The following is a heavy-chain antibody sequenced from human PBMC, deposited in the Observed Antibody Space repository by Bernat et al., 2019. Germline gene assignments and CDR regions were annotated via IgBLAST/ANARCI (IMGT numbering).Heavy chain of an antibody. J-gene: IGHJ4*02. CDR1: GFTFSNAW. CDR3: TTESVWGSYRPMGGFDY. V-gene: IGHV3-15*07. CDR2: IKSKTDGGTT. D-gene: IGHD3-16*02. Sequence: EVQLVESGGGLVKPGGSLRLSCAASGFTFSNAWMNWVRQAPGKGLEWVGRIKSKTDGGTTDYAAPVKGRFNISRDDSKNTLYLQMNSLKTEDTAVYYCTTESVWGSYRPMGGFDYWGQGTLVTVSS.